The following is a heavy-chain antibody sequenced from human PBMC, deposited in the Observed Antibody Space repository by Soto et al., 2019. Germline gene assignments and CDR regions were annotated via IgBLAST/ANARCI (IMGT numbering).Heavy chain of an antibody. CDR1: GFTFSSYS. CDR2: INSDGSST. Sequence: EVQLVESGGGLVQPGGSLRLSCAASGFTFSSYSMHWVRQAPGKGLVWVSRINSDGSSTSYADSVKGRFTISRDNAKNTLYLQMNSLRAEDTAVYYCARDPFYDYIWGSYQGWFDPWGQGTLVTVSS. V-gene: IGHV3-74*01. CDR3: ARDPFYDYIWGSYQGWFDP. J-gene: IGHJ5*02. D-gene: IGHD3-16*01.